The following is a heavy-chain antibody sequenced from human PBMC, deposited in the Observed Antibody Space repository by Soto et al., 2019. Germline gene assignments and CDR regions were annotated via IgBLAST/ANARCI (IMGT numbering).Heavy chain of an antibody. J-gene: IGHJ4*02. CDR3: ARVSDC. CDR1: GGSISSGGYS. Sequence: QLQLQESGSGLVKPSQTLSLTCAVSGGSISSGGYSWSWIRQPPGKGLEWIGYMYHSGSTYYNPSLKRRVTISIDGSKIQFSLKLSSLTGSDSSVYYSARVSDCWCQGSLVTVSS. CDR2: MYHSGST. V-gene: IGHV4-30-2*01.